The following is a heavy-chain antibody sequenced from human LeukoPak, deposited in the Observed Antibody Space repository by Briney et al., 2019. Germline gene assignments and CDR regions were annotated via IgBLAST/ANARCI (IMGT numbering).Heavy chain of an antibody. CDR2: ISIGGNVK. CDR1: GFAFSTYT. CDR3: ARDIGVNMI. V-gene: IGHV3-30*04. D-gene: IGHD3-22*01. J-gene: IGHJ4*02. Sequence: GGSLRLSCAASGFAFSTYTMHWVRQAPGKGLEWVAVISIGGNVKYYTDSVKGRFTISRDNSKNTLYLQMNSLRPEDTAVYYCARDIGVNMIWGQGTLVTVSS.